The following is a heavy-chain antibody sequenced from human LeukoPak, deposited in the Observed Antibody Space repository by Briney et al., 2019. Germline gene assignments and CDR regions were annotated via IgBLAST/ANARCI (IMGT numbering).Heavy chain of an antibody. J-gene: IGHJ4*02. D-gene: IGHD6-13*01. CDR1: GFTFNTYA. CDR3: ARSVRIAANV. V-gene: IGHV3-23*01. CDR2: ISGSAAST. Sequence: GGSLRLSCAASGFTFNTYAMTWVRQAPGKGLEWVSSISGSAASTYYADPVKGRFTISRDSSKNTLYLQMNSLRAEDTAIYYCARSVRIAANVWGQGTLVTVSS.